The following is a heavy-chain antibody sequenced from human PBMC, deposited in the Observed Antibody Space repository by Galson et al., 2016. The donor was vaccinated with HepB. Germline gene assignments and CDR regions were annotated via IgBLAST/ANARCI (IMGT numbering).Heavy chain of an antibody. Sequence: VRQAPGPGLEWMGWINPSSGGTSYAQKFQGRVTMTRDTSISTASMELSRLTSDDTALYYCAREGRFSGSYSAWGQGTLVTVSS. V-gene: IGHV1-2*02. J-gene: IGHJ5*02. D-gene: IGHD1-26*01. CDR2: INPSSGGT. CDR3: AREGRFSGSYSA.